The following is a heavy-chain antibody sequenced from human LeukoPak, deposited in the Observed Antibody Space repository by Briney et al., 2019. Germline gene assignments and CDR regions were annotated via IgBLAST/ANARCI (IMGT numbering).Heavy chain of an antibody. Sequence: SETLSLTCAVYGGSFSGYYWSWIRRPPGKGLEWIGEINHSGSTNYNPSLKSRVTISVDTSKNQFSLKLSSVTAADTAVYYCARPGAAIGKGYFQHWGQGTLVTVSS. CDR3: ARPGAAIGKGYFQH. J-gene: IGHJ1*01. CDR2: INHSGST. CDR1: GGSFSGYY. V-gene: IGHV4-34*01. D-gene: IGHD2-2*02.